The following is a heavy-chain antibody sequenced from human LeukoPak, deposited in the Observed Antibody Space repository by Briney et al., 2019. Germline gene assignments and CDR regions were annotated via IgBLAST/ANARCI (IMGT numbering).Heavy chain of an antibody. CDR1: GFTFSSYG. D-gene: IGHD3-22*01. J-gene: IGHJ4*02. CDR2: IWYDGSNK. Sequence: QAGGSLRLSCAASGFTFSSYGMHWVRQAPGKGLEWVAVIWYDGSNKYYADSGKGRFTISRDNYKNTLYLQMNSLRAEDTAVYYCAKARYYYDSSGYFPLDYWGQGTLVTVSS. V-gene: IGHV3-33*06. CDR3: AKARYYYDSSGYFPLDY.